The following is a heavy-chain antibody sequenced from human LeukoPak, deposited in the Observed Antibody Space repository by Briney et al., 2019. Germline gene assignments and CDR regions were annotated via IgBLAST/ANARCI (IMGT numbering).Heavy chain of an antibody. CDR3: ARGSYDFWSGTFDFDY. Sequence: GGSLRLSCAASGFTFSSYWMSWVRQAPGKGLEWVANIKQDGSEKCYVDSVKGRFTISRDNAKNSLYLQMNSLRAEDTAVYYCARGSYDFWSGTFDFDYWGQGTLVTVSS. J-gene: IGHJ4*02. V-gene: IGHV3-7*03. CDR2: IKQDGSEK. D-gene: IGHD3-3*01. CDR1: GFTFSSYW.